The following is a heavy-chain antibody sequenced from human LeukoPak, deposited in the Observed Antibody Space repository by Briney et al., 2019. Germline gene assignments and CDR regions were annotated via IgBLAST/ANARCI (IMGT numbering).Heavy chain of an antibody. J-gene: IGHJ4*02. Sequence: KASETLSLTCTVSGGSISSGGYYWSWIRQPPGKGLEWIGYIYHSGSTYYNPSLKSRVTISVDRSKNQFSLKLSSVTAADTAVYYCARGDYDFWSGYNFDYWGQGTLVTVSS. V-gene: IGHV4-30-2*01. D-gene: IGHD3-3*01. CDR3: ARGDYDFWSGYNFDY. CDR1: GGSISSGGYY. CDR2: IYHSGST.